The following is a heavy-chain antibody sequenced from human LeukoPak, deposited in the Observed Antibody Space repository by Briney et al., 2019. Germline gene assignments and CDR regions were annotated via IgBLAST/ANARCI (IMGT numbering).Heavy chain of an antibody. CDR1: GFTFSTYA. CDR3: ARDLYVGSGRNYIAH. Sequence: PGGSLRLSCAASGFTFSTYAMSWVRQAPGKGLEWVSAISGNGGSTFYSDSVKGRFSISRDNPKNTLYLQMNGPRAEDTAVYYCARDLYVGSGRNYIAHWGQGTLVTVSS. J-gene: IGHJ5*02. V-gene: IGHV3-23*01. CDR2: ISGNGGST. D-gene: IGHD3-10*01.